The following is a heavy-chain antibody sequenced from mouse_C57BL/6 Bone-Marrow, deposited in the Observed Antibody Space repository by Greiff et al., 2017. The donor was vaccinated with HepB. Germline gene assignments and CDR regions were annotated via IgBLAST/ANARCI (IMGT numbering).Heavy chain of an antibody. J-gene: IGHJ1*03. CDR2: IHPNSGST. V-gene: IGHV1-64*01. Sequence: VQLQQPGAELVKPGASVKLSCKASGYTFTSYWMHWVKQRPGQGLEWIGMIHPNSGSTNYNETFKSKATLTVEKSSSTTYMQLSSLTSEDSAVYYCARASSYWYFDVWGTGTTVTVSS. D-gene: IGHD1-1*01. CDR3: ARASSYWYFDV. CDR1: GYTFTSYW.